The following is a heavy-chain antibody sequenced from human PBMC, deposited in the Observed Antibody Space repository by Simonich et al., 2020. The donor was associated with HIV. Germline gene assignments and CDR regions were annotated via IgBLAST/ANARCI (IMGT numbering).Heavy chain of an antibody. J-gene: IGHJ4*02. CDR2: ISSSSSYI. V-gene: IGHV3-21*01. D-gene: IGHD2-2*01. CDR1: GFTFSSYS. Sequence: EVQLVESGGGLVKPGGSLRLSCAASGFTFSSYSMNWVRQDQGKGLEWVSSISSSSSYIYYADSVKGRFTISRDNAKNSLYLQMNSLRAEDTAVYYCARDGRKGSSTSCSDYWGQGTLVTVSS. CDR3: ARDGRKGSSTSCSDY.